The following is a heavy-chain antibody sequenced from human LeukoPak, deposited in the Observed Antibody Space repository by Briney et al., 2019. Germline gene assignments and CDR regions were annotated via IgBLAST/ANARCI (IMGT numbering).Heavy chain of an antibody. V-gene: IGHV3-9*01. CDR3: AKGPIDY. Sequence: GGSLRLSCAASGFTFDDYAMHWVRQAPGKGLEWVSGISWNSGSIDYADSVKGGFTISRDNAKNSLYLQMNSLRAEDTALYYCAKGPIDYWGQGTLVTVSS. CDR2: ISWNSGSI. CDR1: GFTFDDYA. J-gene: IGHJ4*02.